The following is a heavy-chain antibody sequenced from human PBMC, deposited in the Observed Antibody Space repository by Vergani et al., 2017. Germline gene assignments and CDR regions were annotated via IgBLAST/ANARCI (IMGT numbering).Heavy chain of an antibody. J-gene: IGHJ6*02. CDR3: ARSRVGFVVVPAAPRGDYYYYGMDV. CDR2: ISSSGSTI. CDR1: GFTFSDYY. D-gene: IGHD2-2*01. V-gene: IGHV3-11*01. Sequence: QVQLVESGGGLVKPGGSLRLSCAASGFTFSDYYMSWIRQAPGKGLEWVSYISSSGSTIYYADSVKGRFTISRDNAKNSLYLQMNSLRAEDTAVYYCARSRVGFVVVPAAPRGDYYYYGMDVWGQGP.